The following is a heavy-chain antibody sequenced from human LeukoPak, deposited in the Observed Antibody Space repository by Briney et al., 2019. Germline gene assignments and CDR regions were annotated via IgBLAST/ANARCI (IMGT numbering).Heavy chain of an antibody. CDR1: GFTFSSYG. CDR2: IWYDGSNK. Sequence: GGSLRLSXAASGFTFSSYGMHWVRQAPGKGLEWVAVIWYDGSNKYYADSVKGRFTISRDNSKNTLYLQMNSLRAEDTAVYYCAGPQTSGWWGFDYWGQGTLVTVSS. V-gene: IGHV3-33*01. J-gene: IGHJ4*02. D-gene: IGHD2-15*01. CDR3: AGPQTSGWWGFDY.